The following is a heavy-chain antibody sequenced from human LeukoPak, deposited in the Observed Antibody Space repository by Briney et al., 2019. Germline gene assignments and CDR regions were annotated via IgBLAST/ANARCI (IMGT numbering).Heavy chain of an antibody. CDR2: IYYSGST. D-gene: IGHD1-1*01. Sequence: SETLSLTCTVSGGSISSGGYYWSWIRQHPGKGLEWIGYIYYSGSTYYNPSLKSRVTISVDTSKNQFSLKLSSVTAADTAVYYCAGDRSYNWKVFAFDIWGQGTMVTVSS. CDR1: GGSISSGGYY. J-gene: IGHJ3*02. V-gene: IGHV4-31*03. CDR3: AGDRSYNWKVFAFDI.